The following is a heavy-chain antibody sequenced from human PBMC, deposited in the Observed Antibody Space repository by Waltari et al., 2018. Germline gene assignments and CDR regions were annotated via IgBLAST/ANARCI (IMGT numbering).Heavy chain of an antibody. V-gene: IGHV1-69-2*01. CDR3: ATDRGIAVADYWYFDL. CDR2: VDPEDGET. D-gene: IGHD6-19*01. Sequence: EVQLVQSGAEVKKPGATVKISCKVSGYTFTDYYMHWVQQAPGKGLEWMGLVDPEDGETKYAEKFQGRVTMTEETSTDTAYMELSSLRSEDTAVYYCATDRGIAVADYWYFDLWGRGTLVTVSS. J-gene: IGHJ2*01. CDR1: GYTFTDYY.